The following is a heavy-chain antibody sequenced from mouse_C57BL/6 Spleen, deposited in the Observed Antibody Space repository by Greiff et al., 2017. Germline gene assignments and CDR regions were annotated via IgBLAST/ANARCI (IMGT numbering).Heavy chain of an antibody. J-gene: IGHJ2*01. D-gene: IGHD1-1*01. Sequence: QVQLQQSGAELVRPGASVKLSCTASGFNIKDYYMHWVKQTPVHGLEWIGAIDPETGGTAYNQKFKGKAILTADKSSSTAYMELRSLTSEDSAVYYCTRRFITTVVDYFDYWGQGTTLTVSS. CDR3: TRRFITTVVDYFDY. CDR1: GFNIKDYY. CDR2: IDPETGGT. V-gene: IGHV1-15*01.